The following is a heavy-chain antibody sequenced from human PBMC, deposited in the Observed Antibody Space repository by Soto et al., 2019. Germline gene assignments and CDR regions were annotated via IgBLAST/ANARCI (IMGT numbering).Heavy chain of an antibody. CDR3: ARVRGSGSYFLPGYYYYGMDV. Sequence: GGSLRLSCAASGFTFSSYWMHWVRQAPWKGLVWVSRINSDGSSTSYADSVKGRLTISRDNAKNTLYLQMNSLRAEDTAVYYCARVRGSGSYFLPGYYYYGMDVWGQGTTVTVSS. CDR2: INSDGSST. CDR1: GFTFSSYW. V-gene: IGHV3-74*01. J-gene: IGHJ6*02. D-gene: IGHD3-10*01.